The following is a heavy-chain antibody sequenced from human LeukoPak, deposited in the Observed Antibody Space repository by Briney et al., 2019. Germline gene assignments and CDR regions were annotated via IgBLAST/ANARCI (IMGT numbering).Heavy chain of an antibody. D-gene: IGHD2-15*01. Sequence: GGSLRLSCAASGFTFSSYSINWVRQAPGKGLEWVSSISSSSSYIYYADSVKGRFTISRDNAKNSLYLQMNSLRAEDTAVYYCARAVATTYYFDYWGQGTLVTVSS. J-gene: IGHJ4*02. CDR2: ISSSSSYI. CDR3: ARAVATTYYFDY. V-gene: IGHV3-21*01. CDR1: GFTFSSYS.